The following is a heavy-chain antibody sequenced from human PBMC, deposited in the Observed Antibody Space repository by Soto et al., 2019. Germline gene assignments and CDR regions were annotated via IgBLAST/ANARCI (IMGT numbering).Heavy chain of an antibody. CDR3: ARTDRDFYGLDV. Sequence: EVQLVESGGGLVQPGGSLRLSCEASGFTFRTYDMPWVRQGTGKGLEWVSGISAAGDPDYADSVEGRFTISRENAQNSFFLQMNSLRVGDTAVYYCARTDRDFYGLDVWGQGTTVIVSS. CDR2: ISAAGDP. V-gene: IGHV3-13*05. CDR1: GFTFRTYD. J-gene: IGHJ6*02.